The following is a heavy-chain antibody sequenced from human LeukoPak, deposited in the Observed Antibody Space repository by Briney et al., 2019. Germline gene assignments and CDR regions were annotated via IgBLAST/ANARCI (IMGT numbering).Heavy chain of an antibody. CDR1: GYTFTGYY. CDR2: INPNSGGT. V-gene: IGHV1-2*04. D-gene: IGHD6-19*01. J-gene: IGHJ4*02. Sequence: ASVTVSCKASGYTFTGYYIHWVRQAPGQGLEWMGWINPNSGGTNYAQMFQGWVTMTRDTSISTAYMELGRLRSDDTAVYYCASAGGASDSSGWYVFDYWGQGTLVTVSS. CDR3: ASAGGASDSSGWYVFDY.